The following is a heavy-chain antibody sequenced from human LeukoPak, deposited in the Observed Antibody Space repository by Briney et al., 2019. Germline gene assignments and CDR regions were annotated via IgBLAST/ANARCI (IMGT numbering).Heavy chain of an antibody. CDR1: GYSISSGYY. CDR3: VVSSSSASWFDP. CDR2: IYHSGST. J-gene: IGHJ5*02. D-gene: IGHD6-6*01. V-gene: IGHV4-38-2*02. Sequence: PSETLSLTCTVSGYSISSGYYWGWIRQPPGKGLEWIGSIYHSGSTYYNPSLKSRVTISVDTSKNQFSLKLSSVTAADTAVYYCVVSSSSASWFDPWGQGTLVTVSS.